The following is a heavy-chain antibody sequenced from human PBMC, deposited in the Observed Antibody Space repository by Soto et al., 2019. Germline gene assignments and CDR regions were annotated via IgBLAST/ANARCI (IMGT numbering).Heavy chain of an antibody. V-gene: IGHV1-69*02. D-gene: IGHD3-22*01. CDR1: GGTFSSYT. Sequence: ASVKVSCKASGGTFSSYTISWVRQAPGQGLEWMGRIIPILGIANYAQKFQGRVTITADKSTSTAYMELSSLRSEDTAVYYCARMYDSSGYYYAGAFDIWGQGTMVTVSS. CDR3: ARMYDSSGYYYAGAFDI. J-gene: IGHJ3*02. CDR2: IIPILGIA.